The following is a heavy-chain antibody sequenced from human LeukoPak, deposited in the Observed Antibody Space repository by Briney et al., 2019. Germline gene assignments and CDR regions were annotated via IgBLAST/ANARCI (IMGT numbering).Heavy chain of an antibody. V-gene: IGHV3-23*01. D-gene: IGHD3-10*01. CDR2: ISGSGGRT. Sequence: GGSLRLSCAPSGFTFSTYAMSWVRQAPGKGQEWVSAISGSGGRTYYADSVKGRFTISRDNSKNTLYLQMNSLRAEDTAVYYCAKEKESSGYFDYWGQGTLVTVSS. CDR3: AKEKESSGYFDY. J-gene: IGHJ4*02. CDR1: GFTFSTYA.